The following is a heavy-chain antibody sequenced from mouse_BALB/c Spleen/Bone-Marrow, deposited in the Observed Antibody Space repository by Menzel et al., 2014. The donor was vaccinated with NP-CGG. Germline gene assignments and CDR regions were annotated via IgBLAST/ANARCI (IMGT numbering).Heavy chain of an antibody. CDR1: GYSITSGYS. J-gene: IGHJ3*01. V-gene: IGHV3-1*02. CDR2: IHYSGTT. D-gene: IGHD2-4*01. CDR3: ARTVYDYDSAWFAY. Sequence: EVQLQQSGPDLVKPSQSLSLTCTVTGYSITSGYSWHWIRQFPGNKLEWMGYIHYSGTTNYNPSLKSRISITRDTSKNQFFLQLNFVTSEDTATYYCARTVYDYDSAWFAYWGQGTLVTVSA.